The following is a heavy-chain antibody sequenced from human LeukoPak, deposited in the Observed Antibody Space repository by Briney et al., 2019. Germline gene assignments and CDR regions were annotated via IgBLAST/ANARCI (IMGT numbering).Heavy chain of an antibody. CDR1: GFTFSSYW. V-gene: IGHV3-7*01. CDR2: IKQDGSEK. Sequence: GGSLRLSCAASGFTFSSYWMSWVRQAPGKGLEWVANIKQDGSEKYYVDSVKGRFTISRDNAKNSLYLQMNSLRAEDTAVYYCARTIAAAGAPYFDYWGQGTLVTVSS. D-gene: IGHD6-13*01. J-gene: IGHJ4*02. CDR3: ARTIAAAGAPYFDY.